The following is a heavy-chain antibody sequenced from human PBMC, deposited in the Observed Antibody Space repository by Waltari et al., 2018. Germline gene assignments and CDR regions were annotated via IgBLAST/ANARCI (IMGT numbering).Heavy chain of an antibody. Sequence: QVQLQQWGAGLLKPSETLSLTCAVYGGSFSGYYWSWIRQPPGKGLEWIGEINHSGSTNYNPSLKRRVTISVDTSKNQFSLKLSSVTAADTAVYYCARGGGTYYYGSGSYCFDYWGQGTLVTVSS. J-gene: IGHJ4*02. V-gene: IGHV4-34*01. CDR3: ARGGGTYYYGSGSYCFDY. D-gene: IGHD3-10*01. CDR1: GGSFSGYY. CDR2: INHSGST.